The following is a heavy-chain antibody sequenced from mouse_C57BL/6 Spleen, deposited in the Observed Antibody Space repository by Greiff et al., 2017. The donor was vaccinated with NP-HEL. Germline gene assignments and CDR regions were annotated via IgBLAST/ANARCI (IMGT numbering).Heavy chain of an antibody. J-gene: IGHJ4*01. CDR1: GYTFTSYW. CDR2: IYPGSGST. D-gene: IGHD2-3*01. V-gene: IGHV1-55*01. CDR3: ARRDGYYDAMDY. Sequence: VQLQQPGAELVKPGASVKMSCKASGYTFTSYWITWVKQRPGQGLEWIGDIYPGSGSTNYNEKFKSKATLTVDTSSSTAYMQLSSLTSEDSAVYYCARRDGYYDAMDYWGQGTSVTVSS.